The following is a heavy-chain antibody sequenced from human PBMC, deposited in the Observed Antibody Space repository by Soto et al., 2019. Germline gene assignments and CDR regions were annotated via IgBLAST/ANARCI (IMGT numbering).Heavy chain of an antibody. CDR1: GFTFSSYG. CDR3: ARDSLAPVYYYYGMDV. V-gene: IGHV3-33*01. J-gene: IGHJ6*02. CDR2: IWYDGSNK. Sequence: GGSLRLSCAASGFTFSSYGMHWVRQAPGKGLEWVAVIWYDGSNKYYADSVKGRFTISRDNSKNTLYLQMNSLRAEDTAVYYCARDSLAPVYYYYGMDVWGQGTTVTVSS.